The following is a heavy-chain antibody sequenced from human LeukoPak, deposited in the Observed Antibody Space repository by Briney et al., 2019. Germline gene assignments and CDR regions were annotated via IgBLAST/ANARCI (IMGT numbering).Heavy chain of an antibody. CDR1: GFTFSDYW. CDR3: ARHGDNSGWFHWFDP. Sequence: GGSLRLSCAASGFTFSDYWMHWVRQAPGKGLVWVSRINGDGRSTSYADSVKGRLTISRDNAKNTLYLQMNSLRVEDTAVYYCARHGDNSGWFHWFDPWGQGTLVTVSS. CDR2: INGDGRST. D-gene: IGHD6-19*01. V-gene: IGHV3-74*01. J-gene: IGHJ5*02.